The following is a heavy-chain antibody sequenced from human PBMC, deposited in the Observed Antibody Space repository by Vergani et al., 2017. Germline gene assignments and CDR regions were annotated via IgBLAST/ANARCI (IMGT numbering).Heavy chain of an antibody. V-gene: IGHV3-11*01. J-gene: IGHJ6*03. CDR1: GFTFSDYY. D-gene: IGHD5/OR15-5a*01. CDR2: ISSSGSTI. CDR3: ASPIVSYYYMDV. Sequence: AASGFTFSDYYMSWIRQAPGKGLEWVSYISSSGSTIYYADSVKGRFTISRDNAKNSLYLQMNSLRAEDTAVYYCASPIVSYYYMDVWGKGTTVTVSS.